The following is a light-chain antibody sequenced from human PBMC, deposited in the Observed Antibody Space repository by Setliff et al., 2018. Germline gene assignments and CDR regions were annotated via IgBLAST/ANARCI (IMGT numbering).Light chain of an antibody. Sequence: QAVVTQPPSVSAAPRQKVTISCSGSSSNIGSSYVSWYQQVPGTAPKLLIYDNNKRPSGIPDRFSGSKSGASGTLGITGLQTGDEAEYYCATWDFSLRGVVFGGGTQLTVL. V-gene: IGLV1-51*01. CDR3: ATWDFSLRGVV. CDR2: DNN. J-gene: IGLJ2*01. CDR1: SSNIGSSY.